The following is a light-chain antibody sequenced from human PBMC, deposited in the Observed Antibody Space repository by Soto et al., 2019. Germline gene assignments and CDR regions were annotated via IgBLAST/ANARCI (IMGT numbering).Light chain of an antibody. J-gene: IGKJ4*01. V-gene: IGKV3-11*01. Sequence: EIVLTQSPATLSLSPGERATXXXXXSQSVSXXXXXXXXXXXXXXRLLIYGASNRATGIPARFSGSGSGTDFTLTISSLEPEDFAVYYCQQYKNWPLTFGGGTKVDIK. CDR2: GAS. CDR1: QSVSXX. CDR3: QQYKNWPLT.